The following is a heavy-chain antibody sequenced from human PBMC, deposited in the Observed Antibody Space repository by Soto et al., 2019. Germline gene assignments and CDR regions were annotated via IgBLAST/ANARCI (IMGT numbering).Heavy chain of an antibody. CDR1: GFSLSTSGVG. CDR2: IYWDDDK. D-gene: IGHD3-10*01. V-gene: IGHV2-5*02. CDR3: AHILCCGGLYFDY. Sequence: QITLKESGPTLVKPTQTLTLTCTFSGFSLSTSGVGVGWIRQPPGKALEWLALIYWDDDKRYSPSLKSRHTITINTPKDQLVLTMTSMAPVVTATYYCAHILCCGGLYFDYWGQGTLVTVSS. J-gene: IGHJ4*02.